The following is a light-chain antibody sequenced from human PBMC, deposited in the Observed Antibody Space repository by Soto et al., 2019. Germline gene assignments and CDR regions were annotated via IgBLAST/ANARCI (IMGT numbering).Light chain of an antibody. CDR3: QQSNNYPWT. CDR1: QYIHNY. V-gene: IGKV1-5*03. J-gene: IGKJ1*01. CDR2: EAA. Sequence: DIQMTQSPSTLSASVGDRVTITCRASQYIHNYLAWYQQKPGEAPKLLIYEAANLESGVPSRFSGSGTGTEFTLTISSLQPDDFETYYCQQSNNYPWTCGQGTRVEI.